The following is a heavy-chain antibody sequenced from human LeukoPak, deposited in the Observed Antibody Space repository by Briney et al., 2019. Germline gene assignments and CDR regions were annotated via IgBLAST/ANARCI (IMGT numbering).Heavy chain of an antibody. CDR3: ARADRYCSSTSCYAGPDY. D-gene: IGHD2-2*01. Sequence: RGSLRLSCAASGFTFSSYSMNWVRQAPGKGLEWVSSISNSSSYIYYADSVKGRFTISRDNAKNSLYLQMNSLRAEDTAVYYCARADRYCSSTSCYAGPDYWGQGTLVTVSS. CDR2: ISNSSSYI. V-gene: IGHV3-21*01. CDR1: GFTFSSYS. J-gene: IGHJ4*02.